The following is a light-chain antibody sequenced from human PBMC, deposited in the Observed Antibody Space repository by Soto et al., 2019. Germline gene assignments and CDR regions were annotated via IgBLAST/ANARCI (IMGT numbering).Light chain of an antibody. CDR2: KAT. J-gene: IGKJ2*01. CDR3: QQYNDFQYS. Sequence: IPMTQSPSTLSASVGDGVTITCRASQTIGSGLAWYQQKPGKAPKLLIYKATNLQRGVPSRFIGSGSGTDFCRTTGSLHPVGSETCYCQQYNDFQYSFGQGTKLEI. CDR1: QTIGSG. V-gene: IGKV1-5*03.